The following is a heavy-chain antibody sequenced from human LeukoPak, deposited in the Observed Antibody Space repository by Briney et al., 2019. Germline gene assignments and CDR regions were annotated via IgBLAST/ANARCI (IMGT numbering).Heavy chain of an antibody. D-gene: IGHD6-13*01. J-gene: IGHJ5*02. Sequence: SETLSLTCTVSGGSISSSSYYWGWIRQPPGKGLEWIGSIYYSGSTYYNPSLKSRVTISVDTSKNQFSLKLSSVTAADTAVYYCARGGTSIAAAGNWFDPWGQGTLVTVSS. CDR3: ARGGTSIAAAGNWFDP. CDR2: IYYSGST. CDR1: GGSISSSSYY. V-gene: IGHV4-39*07.